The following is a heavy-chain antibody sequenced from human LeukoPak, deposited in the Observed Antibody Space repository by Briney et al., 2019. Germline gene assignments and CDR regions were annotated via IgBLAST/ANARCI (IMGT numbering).Heavy chain of an antibody. CDR1: GFTFSSYA. V-gene: IGHV3-30*01. D-gene: IGHD3-10*01. CDR2: ISYDGSNK. J-gene: IGHJ4*02. CDR3: ARDLSVRGDY. Sequence: GRSLRLSCVASGFTFSSYAMHWVRQAPGKGLEWVAVISYDGSNKYYADSVKGRFTISRDNSRNTLYLQMNSLRAEDTAVYYCARDLSVRGDYWGQGTLVTVSS.